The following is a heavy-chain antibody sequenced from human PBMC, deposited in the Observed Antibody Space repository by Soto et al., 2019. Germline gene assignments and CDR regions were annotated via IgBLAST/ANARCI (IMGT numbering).Heavy chain of an antibody. Sequence: ASVKVSCKVSGYTLTELSMHWVRQAPGKGLEWMGGFDPEDGETIYAQKFQGRVTMTEDTSTDTAYMELSSLRSEDTSVYFCATSRYVLRYFDRFAFDYWGQGTLVTVSS. D-gene: IGHD3-9*01. CDR3: ATSRYVLRYFDRFAFDY. V-gene: IGHV1-24*01. J-gene: IGHJ4*02. CDR1: GYTLTELS. CDR2: FDPEDGET.